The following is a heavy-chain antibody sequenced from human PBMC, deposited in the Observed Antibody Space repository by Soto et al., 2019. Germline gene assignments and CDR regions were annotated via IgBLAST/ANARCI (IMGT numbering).Heavy chain of an antibody. Sequence: QLQLQESGPGLVKPSETLSLTCTVSGGSISSSSYYWGWIRQPPGKGLEWIGSIYYSGSTYYNPSLKSRVTISVDTSKNQFSLKLSSVTAADTAVYYCARHQLSGWYDETQGSVYGMDVWGQGTTVTVSS. CDR2: IYYSGST. J-gene: IGHJ6*02. V-gene: IGHV4-39*01. D-gene: IGHD6-19*01. CDR3: ARHQLSGWYDETQGSVYGMDV. CDR1: GGSISSSSYY.